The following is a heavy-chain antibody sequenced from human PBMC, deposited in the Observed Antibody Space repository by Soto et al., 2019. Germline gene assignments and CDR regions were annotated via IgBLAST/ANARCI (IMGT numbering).Heavy chain of an antibody. J-gene: IGHJ4*02. V-gene: IGHV4-30-2*01. D-gene: IGHD6-13*01. CDR3: ARGQGAAAGHSDFDY. CDR2: IYDSGNT. Sequence: QLQLQESGSGLVKPSQTLSLTCAVSGGSISGTTSSWSWIRQPPGKGLEWIGYIYDSGNTYYNPSLKSQFSISVDRSKNQFSLKLSSVTAADTAVYYCARGQGAAAGHSDFDYWGQGALATVSS. CDR1: GGSISGTTSS.